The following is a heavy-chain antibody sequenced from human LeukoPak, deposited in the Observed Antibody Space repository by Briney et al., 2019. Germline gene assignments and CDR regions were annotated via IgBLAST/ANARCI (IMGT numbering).Heavy chain of an antibody. J-gene: IGHJ6*02. V-gene: IGHV1-18*01. CDR1: GYTFATYG. Sequence: ASVKVSCKASGYTFATYGISWVRQAPGQGLEWLGWISDSKTNYAQNLQGRVTMTTDTSTSTAYMELRSLVSDDTAVYYCAREKRGYRVSGNYYYYGMDVWGQGTPVTVSS. CDR2: ISDSKT. CDR3: AREKRGYRVSGNYYYYGMDV. D-gene: IGHD5-18*01.